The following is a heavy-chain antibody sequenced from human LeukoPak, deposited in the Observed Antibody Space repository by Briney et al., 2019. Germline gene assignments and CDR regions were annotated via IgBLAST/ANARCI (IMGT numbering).Heavy chain of an antibody. V-gene: IGHV3-23*01. D-gene: IGHD4-23*01. CDR2: VSVTGDTT. CDR1: GFAFSTYA. Sequence: GGSLRLSCAASGFAFSTYAMSWIRQAPGKGLEWVSAVSVTGDTTYYTDSVKGRFTISRDNSKNTLYLQMNSLSAEDTAVYFCASAVVKLNYFDYWGPGTPVTVSS. J-gene: IGHJ4*02. CDR3: ASAVVKLNYFDY.